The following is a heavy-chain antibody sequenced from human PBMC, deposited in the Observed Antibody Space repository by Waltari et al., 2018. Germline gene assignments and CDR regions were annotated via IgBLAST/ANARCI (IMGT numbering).Heavy chain of an antibody. Sequence: EVQLVQSGAEVKKPGATVKISCKVSGYTFTDYYMHWVQQAPGKGLEWMGLVDPEDVETIYAEKFQGRGTITADTSTDTAYMELSSLRSEDTAVYYCARDAPHYDILTGYGIRNWFDPWGQGTLVTVSS. CDR2: VDPEDVET. D-gene: IGHD3-9*01. J-gene: IGHJ5*02. V-gene: IGHV1-69-2*01. CDR1: GYTFTDYY. CDR3: ARDAPHYDILTGYGIRNWFDP.